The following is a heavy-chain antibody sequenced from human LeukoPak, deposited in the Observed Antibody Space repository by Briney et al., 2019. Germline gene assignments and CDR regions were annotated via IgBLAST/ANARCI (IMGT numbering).Heavy chain of an antibody. CDR1: GGSISSGDYY. J-gene: IGHJ3*02. CDR2: IYYSGST. V-gene: IGHV4-30-4*01. D-gene: IGHD2-21*02. Sequence: SQTLSLTCTVSGGSISSGDYYWSWIRQPPGKGLEWIGYIYYSGSTYYNPSLKSRVTISVDTSKNQFSLKLSSVTAADTAVYYCARAPVTLPPLAFDIWGQGTMVTVSS. CDR3: ARAPVTLPPLAFDI.